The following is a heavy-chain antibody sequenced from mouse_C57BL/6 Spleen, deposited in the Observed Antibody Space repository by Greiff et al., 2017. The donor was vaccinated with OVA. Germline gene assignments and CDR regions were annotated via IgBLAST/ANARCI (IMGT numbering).Heavy chain of an antibody. CDR1: GFNIKDYY. J-gene: IGHJ4*01. CDR3: ARRTTVVATSMDY. V-gene: IGHV14-2*01. CDR2: IDPEDGET. D-gene: IGHD1-1*01. Sequence: VQLKESGAELVKPGASVKLSCTASGFNIKDYYMHWVKQRTEQGLEWIGRIDPEDGETKYAPKFQGKATITADTSSNTAYLQLSSLTSEDTAVYYCARRTTVVATSMDYWGQGTSVTVSS.